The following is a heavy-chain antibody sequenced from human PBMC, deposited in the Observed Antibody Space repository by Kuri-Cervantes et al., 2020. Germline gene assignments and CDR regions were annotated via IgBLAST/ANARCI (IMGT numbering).Heavy chain of an antibody. D-gene: IGHD3-10*01. CDR3: VRSYFYTPGSWFDP. CDR1: GGSFSGYY. CDR2: INHSGST. V-gene: IGHV4-34*01. Sequence: SQTLSLTCAVYGGSFSGYYWSWIRQPPGKGLEWIGEINHSGSTNYNPSLKSRVTISVDTSKNQFSLKLSSVTAADTALYYCVRSYFYTPGSWFDPWGQGTLVTVSS. J-gene: IGHJ5*02.